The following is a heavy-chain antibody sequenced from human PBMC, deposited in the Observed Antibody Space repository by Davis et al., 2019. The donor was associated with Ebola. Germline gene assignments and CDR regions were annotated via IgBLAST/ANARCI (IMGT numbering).Heavy chain of an antibody. CDR2: IRSKANSYAT. J-gene: IGHJ4*02. D-gene: IGHD5-24*01. CDR3: ARVRRDGPFDY. V-gene: IGHV3-73*01. CDR1: GFTFSGSA. Sequence: GESLKISCAASGFTFSGSAMHWVRQASGKGLEWVGRIRSKANSYATAYAASVKGRFTISRDNAKNSLYLQMNSLRAEDTAVYYCARVRRDGPFDYWGQGTLVTVSS.